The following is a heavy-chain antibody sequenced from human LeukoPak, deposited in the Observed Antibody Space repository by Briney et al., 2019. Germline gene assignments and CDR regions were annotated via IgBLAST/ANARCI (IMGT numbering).Heavy chain of an antibody. CDR3: AELGITMIGGV. D-gene: IGHD3-10*02. V-gene: IGHV3-48*03. CDR1: GFTFSSYE. Sequence: GGSLTLSCAASGFTFSSYEMEWVRPAPGKGLEWVSYISSSGSTIYHAVSVKGRFTISRDNAKISLYLQRNSLRAEDTAVYYCAELGITMIGGVWGKGTTVTISS. CDR2: ISSSGSTI. J-gene: IGHJ6*04.